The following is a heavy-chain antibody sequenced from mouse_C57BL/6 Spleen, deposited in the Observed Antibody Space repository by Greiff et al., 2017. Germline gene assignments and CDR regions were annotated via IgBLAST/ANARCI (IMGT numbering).Heavy chain of an antibody. CDR3: ARMTAQATLFDY. CDR1: GFTFSDYY. CDR2: INYDGSST. V-gene: IGHV5-16*01. Sequence: EVNVVESEGGLVQPGSSMKLSCTASGFTFSDYYMAWVRQVPEKGLEWVANINYDGSSTYYLDSLKSRFIISRDNAKNILYLQMSSLKSEDTATYYCARMTAQATLFDYWGQGTTLTVSS. D-gene: IGHD3-2*02. J-gene: IGHJ2*01.